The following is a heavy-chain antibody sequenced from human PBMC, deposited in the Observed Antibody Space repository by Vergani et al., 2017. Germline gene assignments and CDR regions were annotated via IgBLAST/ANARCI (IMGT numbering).Heavy chain of an antibody. J-gene: IGHJ5*02. CDR3: ARQRGPRGHWFDP. V-gene: IGHV4-59*01. CDR2: IYYSGST. CDR1: GGSISSYY. D-gene: IGHD3-10*01. Sequence: QVQLQESGPGLVKPSETLSLTCTVSGGSISSYYWSWIRQPPGKGLEWIGYIYYSGSTNYNPSLKIRVTISVDTSKNQFSLKLSSVTAADTAVYYCARQRGPRGHWFDPWGQGTLVTVSS.